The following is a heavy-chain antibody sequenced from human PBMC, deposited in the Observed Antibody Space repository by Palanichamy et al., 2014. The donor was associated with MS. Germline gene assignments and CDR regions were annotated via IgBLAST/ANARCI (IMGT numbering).Heavy chain of an antibody. V-gene: IGHV3-9*01. CDR3: AKSGASSSLHY. D-gene: IGHD6-6*01. J-gene: IGHJ4*02. Sequence: EVQLVESGGGLVQPGRSLRLSCAASGFTVDDYAMHWVRQAPGKGLEWVSGISWNGVSIDYADSVKGRFTISRDSAKNSVYLQMTSLRAEDTALYYCAKSGASSSLHYWGQGTLVTVSS. CDR2: ISWNGVSI. CDR1: GFTVDDYA.